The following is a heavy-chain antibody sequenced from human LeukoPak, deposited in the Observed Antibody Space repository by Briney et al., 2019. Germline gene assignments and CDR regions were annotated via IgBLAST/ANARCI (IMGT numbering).Heavy chain of an antibody. D-gene: IGHD3-10*01. CDR3: AREVAVIRGIRNWFDS. CDR2: TLLRSKWWA. V-gene: IGHV6-1*01. CDR1: GDSVSSNDAA. Sequence: SQTLSLTCLISGDSVSSNDAAWSWPRQSPSRGREWLGSTLLRSKWWAGSAPSVSSRITLKRDTSKNQFSLHLDSVTPEDTAVYYCAREVAVIRGIRNWFDSWGRGILVTVSA. J-gene: IGHJ5*01.